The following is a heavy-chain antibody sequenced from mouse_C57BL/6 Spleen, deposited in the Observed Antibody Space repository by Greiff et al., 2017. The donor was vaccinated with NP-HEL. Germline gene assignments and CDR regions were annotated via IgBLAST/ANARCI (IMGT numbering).Heavy chain of an antibody. CDR1: GYSFTGYY. V-gene: IGHV1-42*01. CDR2: INPSTGGT. J-gene: IGHJ2*01. Sequence: EVQLQQSGPELVKPGASVKISCKASGYSFTGYYMNWVKQSPEKSLEWIGEINPSTGGTTYNQKFKAKATLTVDKSSSTAYMQLKSLTSEDSAVYYCAREDYYGSNYFDYWGQGTTLTVSS. CDR3: AREDYYGSNYFDY. D-gene: IGHD1-1*01.